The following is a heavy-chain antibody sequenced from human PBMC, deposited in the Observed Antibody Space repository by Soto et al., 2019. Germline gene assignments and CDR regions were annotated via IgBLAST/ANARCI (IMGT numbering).Heavy chain of an antibody. CDR2: INPNSGGT. CDR3: ARGDFWSGYNFYYYYYGMDV. Sequence: ASLKVSCKASGYTFTGYYMHWVRQAPGQGLEWMGWINPNSGGTNYAQKFQGRVTMTRDTSISTAYMELSRLRSDDTAVYYCARGDFWSGYNFYYYYYGMDVWGQGTTVTVSS. V-gene: IGHV1-2*02. J-gene: IGHJ6*02. D-gene: IGHD3-3*01. CDR1: GYTFTGYY.